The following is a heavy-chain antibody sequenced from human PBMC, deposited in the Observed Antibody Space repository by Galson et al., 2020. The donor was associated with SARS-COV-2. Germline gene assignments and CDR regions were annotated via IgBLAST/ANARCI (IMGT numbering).Heavy chain of an antibody. CDR1: GFTFSNYG. Sequence: GESLKISCAASGFTFSNYGMHWVPQAPGRGLEWVTVMSYDGSEKHYADSVKGRFTISRDNSKNTLYLQMNSLRAEDTAVYYCAAGIVVIPSARYGMDVWGQGTTVTVSS. D-gene: IGHD2-2*01. J-gene: IGHJ6*02. V-gene: IGHV3-30*03. CDR2: MSYDGSEK. CDR3: AAGIVVIPSARYGMDV.